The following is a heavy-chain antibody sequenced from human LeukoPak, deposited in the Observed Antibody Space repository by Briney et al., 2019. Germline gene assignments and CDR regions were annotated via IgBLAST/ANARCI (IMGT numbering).Heavy chain of an antibody. CDR1: GFTFGDYA. V-gene: IGHV3-49*04. CDR3: TRTILGYYYDSSGYWFGY. D-gene: IGHD3-22*01. J-gene: IGHJ4*02. CDR2: IRSKAYGGTT. Sequence: GGSLRLSCTASGFTFGDYAMSWVRQAPGKGLEWVGFIRSKAYGGTTEYAASVKGRFTISRDDSKSIAYLQMNSLKTEDTAVYYCTRTILGYYYDSSGYWFGYWGQGTLVTVSS.